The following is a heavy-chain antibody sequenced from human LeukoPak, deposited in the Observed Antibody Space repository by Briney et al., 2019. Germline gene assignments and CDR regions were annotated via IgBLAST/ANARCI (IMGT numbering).Heavy chain of an antibody. CDR3: ARDPRVATFDY. CDR2: ISSSSSYI. J-gene: IGHJ4*02. Sequence: PGGSLRLSCAASGFTFSSYSMNWVRQAPGRGLEWVSSISSSSSYIYYADSVKGRFTISRDNAKNSLYLQMNSLRAEDTAVYYCARDPRVATFDYWGQGTLVTVSS. V-gene: IGHV3-21*01. CDR1: GFTFSSYS. D-gene: IGHD3-10*01.